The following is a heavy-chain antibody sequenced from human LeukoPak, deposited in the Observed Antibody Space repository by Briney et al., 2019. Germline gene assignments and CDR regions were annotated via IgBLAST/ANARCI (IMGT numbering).Heavy chain of an antibody. V-gene: IGHV4-4*07. CDR3: ARGYCSGGSCYSGWYYYYYMDV. Sequence: PSETLSLTCTVSGGSISNYYWTWIRQPAGKGLEWIERVYSSGITHYNPSLKSRVTMSVDTSKIQFSLKLSSVTAADTAVYYCARGYCSGGSCYSGWYYYYYMDVWGKGTTVTVSS. D-gene: IGHD2-15*01. CDR2: VYSSGIT. J-gene: IGHJ6*03. CDR1: GGSISNYY.